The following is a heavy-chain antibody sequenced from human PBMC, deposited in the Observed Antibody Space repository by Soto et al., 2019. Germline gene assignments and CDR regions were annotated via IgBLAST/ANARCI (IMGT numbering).Heavy chain of an antibody. CDR3: ARDRGRGVKQWLVHDAFDI. CDR1: GYTFTSYY. D-gene: IGHD6-19*01. V-gene: IGHV1-46*01. J-gene: IGHJ3*02. Sequence: GASVKVSCKASGYTFTSYYMHWVRQAPGQGLEWMGIINPSGGSTSYAQKFQGRVTMTRDTSTSTVYMELSSLRFEDTAVYYCARDRGRGVKQWLVHDAFDIWGQGTMVTVSS. CDR2: INPSGGST.